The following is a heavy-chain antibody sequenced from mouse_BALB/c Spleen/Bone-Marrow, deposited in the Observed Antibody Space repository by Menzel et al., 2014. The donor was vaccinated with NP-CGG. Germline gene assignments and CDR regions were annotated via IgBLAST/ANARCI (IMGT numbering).Heavy chain of an antibody. CDR3: ARHGYYGSRAMDY. J-gene: IGHJ4*01. CDR1: GFTFSSYT. Sequence: EVELMESGGGLVQPGGSLKLSCAASGFTFSSYTMSWVRQTPEKRLEWVAYISNGGGSTYYPDTVKGRFTISRDNAKNTLYLQMSSLKSEDTAMYYCARHGYYGSRAMDYWGQGTSVTVSS. D-gene: IGHD1-1*01. V-gene: IGHV5-12-2*01. CDR2: ISNGGGST.